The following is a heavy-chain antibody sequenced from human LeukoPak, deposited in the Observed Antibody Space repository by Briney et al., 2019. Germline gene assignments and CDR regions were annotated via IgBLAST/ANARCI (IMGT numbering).Heavy chain of an antibody. V-gene: IGHV3-21*01. CDR1: GFTFSSYS. J-gene: IGHJ4*02. D-gene: IGHD3-22*01. Sequence: TGGSLRLSCAASGFTFSSYSMNWVRQALGKGLEWVSSISSSSSYIYYADSVKGRFTISRDNAKNSLYLQMNSLRAEDTAVYYCARGGDYYDSSGYSYAQYYFDYWGQGTLVTVSS. CDR3: ARGGDYYDSSGYSYAQYYFDY. CDR2: ISSSSSYI.